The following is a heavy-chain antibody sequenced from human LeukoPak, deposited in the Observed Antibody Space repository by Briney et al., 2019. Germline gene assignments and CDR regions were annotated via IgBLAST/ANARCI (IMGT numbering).Heavy chain of an antibody. CDR2: VDPSDSYT. D-gene: IGHD3-10*01. CDR1: GYSFTSYW. Sequence: GGALQISCKGSGYSFTSYWISWVRQMAGKGPEWLGRVDPSDSYTNYSPSFQGHVTISADKSISTAYLQWSSLKASDTAMYYCARLRSPGYGSGSSDYWGQGTLVTASS. J-gene: IGHJ4*02. CDR3: ARLRSPGYGSGSSDY. V-gene: IGHV5-10-1*01.